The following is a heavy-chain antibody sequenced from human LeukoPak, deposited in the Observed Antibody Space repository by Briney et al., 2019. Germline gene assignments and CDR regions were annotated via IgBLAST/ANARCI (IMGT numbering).Heavy chain of an antibody. D-gene: IGHD3-9*01. V-gene: IGHV1-18*01. CDR1: GYTLTELS. Sequence: ASVKVSCKVSGYTLTELSMHWVRQAPGQGLEWMGWISAYNGNTNYAQKLQGRVTMTTDTSTSTAYMELRSLSSDDTAVYYCARADFRGFDPPGYWGQGTLVTVSS. J-gene: IGHJ4*02. CDR3: ARADFRGFDPPGY. CDR2: ISAYNGNT.